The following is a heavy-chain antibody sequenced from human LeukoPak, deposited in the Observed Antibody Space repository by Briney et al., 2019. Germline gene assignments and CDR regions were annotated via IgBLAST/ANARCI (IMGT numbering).Heavy chain of an antibody. V-gene: IGHV3-53*01. D-gene: IGHD6-13*01. CDR2: IYSGGST. Sequence: PGGSLRLSCAASGFTVSSNYMSRVRQAPGKGLEWVSIIYSGGSTYYADSVKGRFTISRDNSKNTLYLQMNSLRAEDTAVYYCASNLGYSSTSWGQGTLVTVSS. CDR1: GFTVSSNY. CDR3: ASNLGYSSTS. J-gene: IGHJ5*02.